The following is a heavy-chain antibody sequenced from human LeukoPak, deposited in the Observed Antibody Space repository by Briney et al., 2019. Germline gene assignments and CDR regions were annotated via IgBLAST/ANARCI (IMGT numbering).Heavy chain of an antibody. D-gene: IGHD2-2*01. CDR1: GGSISSYY. CDR3: ARDRRLQGVPAATFSNYYYGMDV. CDR2: IYYSGST. J-gene: IGHJ6*02. V-gene: IGHV4-59*01. Sequence: KPSETLSLTCTVSGGSISSYYWSWIRQPPGKGLEWIGYIYYSGSTNYNPSLKSRVTISVDTSKNQFSLKLSSVTAADTAVYYCARDRRLQGVPAATFSNYYYGMDVWGQGTTVTVSS.